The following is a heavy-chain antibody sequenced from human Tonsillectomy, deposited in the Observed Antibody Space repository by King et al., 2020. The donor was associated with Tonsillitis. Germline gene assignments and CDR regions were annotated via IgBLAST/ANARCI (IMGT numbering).Heavy chain of an antibody. D-gene: IGHD3-3*01. CDR3: AKLLRSGYHLYYMDV. V-gene: IGHV3-23*04. CDR2: ISDSAGGT. CDR1: GFTFSSFA. J-gene: IGHJ6*03. Sequence: VQLVESGGGLVQPGGSLRLSCAASGFTFSSFAMTCVRQAPGRGVEWVSSISDSAGGTYYADSVNARFPNSRDNSKNTLYLQVNGLRAEDTAVYYCAKLLRSGYHLYYMDVWGKGTTVTVSS.